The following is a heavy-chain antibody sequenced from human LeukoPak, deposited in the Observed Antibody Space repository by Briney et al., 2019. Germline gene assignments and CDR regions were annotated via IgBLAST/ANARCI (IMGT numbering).Heavy chain of an antibody. V-gene: IGHV1-2*02. D-gene: IGHD6-13*01. CDR1: GYTFTGYY. J-gene: IGHJ6*03. Sequence: ASVKVSCKASGYTFTGYYMHWVRQAPGQGLEWMGWINPNSGGTNYAQEFQGRVTMTRDTSISTAYMELSRLKSDDTAVYYCARDGIAAAGISGAYYMDVWGKGTTVTISS. CDR3: ARDGIAAAGISGAYYMDV. CDR2: INPNSGGT.